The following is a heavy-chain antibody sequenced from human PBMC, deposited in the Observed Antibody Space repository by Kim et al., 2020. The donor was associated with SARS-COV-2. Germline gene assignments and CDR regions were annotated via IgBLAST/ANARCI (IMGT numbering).Heavy chain of an antibody. J-gene: IGHJ4*02. Sequence: YAASVKGRFTISRDNAKNSLYLQMNSLRAEDTAVYYCARDPKAVAGTPDYWGREPWSPSPQ. CDR3: ARDPKAVAGTPDY. V-gene: IGHV3-11*05. D-gene: IGHD6-19*01.